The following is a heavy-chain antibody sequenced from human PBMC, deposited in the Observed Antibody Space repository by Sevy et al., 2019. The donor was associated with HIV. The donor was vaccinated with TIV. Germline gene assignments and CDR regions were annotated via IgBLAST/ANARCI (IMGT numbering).Heavy chain of an antibody. CDR2: IIPIFGTA. CDR1: GGTFSSYA. J-gene: IGHJ4*02. Sequence: GASVKVSCKASGGTFSSYAISWVRQAPGQGLEWMGGIIPIFGTANYAQKFQGRVTITADKSTSTAYMELSSLRSEDTAVYYCARVTGPYYFDYWGQGTLVTVSS. V-gene: IGHV1-69*06. D-gene: IGHD7-27*01. CDR3: ARVTGPYYFDY.